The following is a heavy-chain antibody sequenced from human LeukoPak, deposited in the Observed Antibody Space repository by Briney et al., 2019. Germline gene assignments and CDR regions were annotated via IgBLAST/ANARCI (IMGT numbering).Heavy chain of an antibody. D-gene: IGHD5-18*01. Sequence: GGSLRLSCAASGFTFSSYAMSWVRQAPGKGLEWVSAISGSGGSTYYADSVKGRFTISRDNSKNTLYLQMNSLRAEDTAVYYCARDHRGDTAMVSDYWGQGTLVTVSS. J-gene: IGHJ4*02. CDR3: ARDHRGDTAMVSDY. V-gene: IGHV3-23*01. CDR1: GFTFSSYA. CDR2: ISGSGGST.